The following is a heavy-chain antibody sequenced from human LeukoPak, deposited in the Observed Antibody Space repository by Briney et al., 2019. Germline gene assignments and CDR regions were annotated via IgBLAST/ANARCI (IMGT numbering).Heavy chain of an antibody. D-gene: IGHD3-10*01. V-gene: IGHV4-59*01. Sequence: PSETLSLTCSVSGGSINSFYWSWIRQPPRGGLEWIGYIYYTGITNYNPSLKSRVTVSVDASKNQFSLWLSSVTAADTAVYYCARLARLTLIRGVTGYHSLDVWGKGNKVTVSS. CDR3: ARLARLTLIRGVTGYHSLDV. J-gene: IGHJ6*04. CDR2: IYYTGIT. CDR1: GGSINSFY.